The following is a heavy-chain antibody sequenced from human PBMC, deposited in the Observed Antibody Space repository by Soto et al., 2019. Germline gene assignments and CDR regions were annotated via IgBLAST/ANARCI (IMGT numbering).Heavy chain of an antibody. D-gene: IGHD6-6*01. Sequence: QVQLVQSGAEVKKPGASVKVSCKASGYTFTSYGISWVRQAPGQGLEWMGWISAYNGNTNYAQKLQGRVTMTTDTTTSKADIELRSQRSDDTAVYYCAREGYYSSSAAPGYWGQGTLVTVSS. CDR3: AREGYYSSSAAPGY. CDR1: GYTFTSYG. J-gene: IGHJ4*02. CDR2: ISAYNGNT. V-gene: IGHV1-18*01.